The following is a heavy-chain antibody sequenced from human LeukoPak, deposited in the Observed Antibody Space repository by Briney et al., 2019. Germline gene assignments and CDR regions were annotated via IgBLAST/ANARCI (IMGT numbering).Heavy chain of an antibody. D-gene: IGHD3-10*01. CDR3: AREINDYYGSGNGMDV. V-gene: IGHV4-30-2*01. CDR1: GGSISSGGYY. Sequence: SETLSLTCTVSGGSISSGGYYWSWIRQPPGKGLEWIGYIYHSGSTYYNPSLKSRVTISVDRSKNQFSLKLSSVTAADTAVYYCAREINDYYGSGNGMDVWGQGTTVTVSS. CDR2: IYHSGST. J-gene: IGHJ6*02.